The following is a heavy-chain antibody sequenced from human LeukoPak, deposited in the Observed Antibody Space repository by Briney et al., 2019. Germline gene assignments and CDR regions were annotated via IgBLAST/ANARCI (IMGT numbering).Heavy chain of an antibody. Sequence: GASLKISCKGSRYSFTSYWIGWVRQMPGKGLEWMGIIYPGDSDTRYSPSFQGQVTISADKSISTAYLQWSSLKASDTAMYYCARRGGSYQGSYYYYMDVWGKGTTATVSS. V-gene: IGHV5-51*01. CDR1: RYSFTSYW. CDR2: IYPGDSDT. J-gene: IGHJ6*03. CDR3: ARRGGSYQGSYYYYMDV. D-gene: IGHD1-26*01.